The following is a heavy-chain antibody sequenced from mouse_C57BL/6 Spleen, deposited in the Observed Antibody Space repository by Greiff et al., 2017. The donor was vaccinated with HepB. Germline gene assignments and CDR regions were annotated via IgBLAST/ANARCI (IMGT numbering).Heavy chain of an antibody. Sequence: VQLQQSGAELARPGASVKLSCKASGYTFTSYGISWVKQRTGQGLEWIGEIYPRSGNTYYNEKLKGKATLTADKSSSTAYMELRSLTSEDSAVYFCARLGDYDGWFAYWGQGTLVTVSA. CDR1: GYTFTSYG. J-gene: IGHJ3*01. D-gene: IGHD2-4*01. CDR2: IYPRSGNT. CDR3: ARLGDYDGWFAY. V-gene: IGHV1-81*01.